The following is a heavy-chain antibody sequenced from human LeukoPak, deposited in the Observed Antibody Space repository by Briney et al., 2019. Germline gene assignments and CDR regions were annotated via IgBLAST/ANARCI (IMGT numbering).Heavy chain of an antibody. CDR3: ARAKPNWNPPDY. CDR1: GFTVSSNY. J-gene: IGHJ4*02. D-gene: IGHD1-1*01. V-gene: IGHV4-59*08. CDR2: IYNSGST. Sequence: GSLRLSCAASGFTVSSNYWSWIRQPPGKGLEWIGYIYNSGSTSYNPSIKSRVTISVDTSKNQFSLKLSSVTAADTAVYYCARAKPNWNPPDYWGQGTLVSVSS.